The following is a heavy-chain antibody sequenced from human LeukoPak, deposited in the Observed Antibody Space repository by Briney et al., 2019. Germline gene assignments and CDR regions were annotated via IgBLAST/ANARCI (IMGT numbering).Heavy chain of an antibody. Sequence: GVSLRLSCAASRLTVSSNYMSWVRQAPGKGLEWVSVIYSDGSTYYADSVKGRFTISRDNSKNKLYLQMNSLRAEDTAVYFCSRYDLGGAFDIWGQGTMVTVSS. CDR2: IYSDGST. J-gene: IGHJ3*02. D-gene: IGHD3-16*01. CDR3: SRYDLGGAFDI. V-gene: IGHV3-53*01. CDR1: RLTVSSNY.